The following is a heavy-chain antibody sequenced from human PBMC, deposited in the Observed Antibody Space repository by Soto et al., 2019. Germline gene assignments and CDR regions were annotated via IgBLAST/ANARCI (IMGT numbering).Heavy chain of an antibody. CDR3: VTLVRDYYGMDV. CDR1: GFTFSSYG. D-gene: IGHD4-17*01. CDR2: ISYDGSNK. Sequence: GGSLRLSCAASGFTFSSYGMHWVRQAPGKGLEWVAVISYDGSNKYYADSVKGRFTISRDNSKNTLYLQMSSLRSEDTAVYYCVTLVRDYYGMDVWGQGTTVTVSS. V-gene: IGHV3-30*03. J-gene: IGHJ6*02.